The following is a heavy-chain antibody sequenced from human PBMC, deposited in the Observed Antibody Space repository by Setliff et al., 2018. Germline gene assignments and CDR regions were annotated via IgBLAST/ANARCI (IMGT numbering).Heavy chain of an antibody. Sequence: PSETLSLTCTVSGGSISSYYWSWIRQPPGKGLEWIGYMYYSGSTNYNPSLKSRVTISVDTSKNQFSLKLTSVTAADTAVYYCARDRAAASSFDYWGQGTLVTVSS. CDR1: GGSISSYY. CDR3: ARDRAAASSFDY. CDR2: MYYSGST. J-gene: IGHJ4*02. D-gene: IGHD6-13*01. V-gene: IGHV4-59*01.